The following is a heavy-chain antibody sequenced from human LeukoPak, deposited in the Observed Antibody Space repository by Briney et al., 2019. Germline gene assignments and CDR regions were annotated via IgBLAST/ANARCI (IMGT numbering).Heavy chain of an antibody. CDR1: GDSVSSNSAA. CDR2: TYYRSKWYN. V-gene: IGHV6-1*01. J-gene: IGHJ1*01. Sequence: SQTLSLTCAISGDSVSSNSAAWNWIRQSPSRGLEWLGRTYYRSKWYNDYAVSVKSRITIHPDTSKNQFSLQLNSVTPEDTAVYYCARGPFRGLPHDQYFQHWGQGTLVTVSS. D-gene: IGHD3-10*01. CDR3: ARGPFRGLPHDQYFQH.